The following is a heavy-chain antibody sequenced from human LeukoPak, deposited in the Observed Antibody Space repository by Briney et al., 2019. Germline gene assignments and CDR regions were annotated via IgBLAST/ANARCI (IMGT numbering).Heavy chain of an antibody. Sequence: GGSLRLSRAASVFIFSDYYMSWIRQVPGKGLKWGSYISSTSSYTNYADSVKGRFTISRDNAKTSLYLQMNSLRAEDTAVYYCARGPLGYSGYDQGSFDYWGQGTLVTVSS. D-gene: IGHD5-12*01. CDR2: ISSTSSYT. J-gene: IGHJ4*02. V-gene: IGHV3-11*06. CDR1: VFIFSDYY. CDR3: ARGPLGYSGYDQGSFDY.